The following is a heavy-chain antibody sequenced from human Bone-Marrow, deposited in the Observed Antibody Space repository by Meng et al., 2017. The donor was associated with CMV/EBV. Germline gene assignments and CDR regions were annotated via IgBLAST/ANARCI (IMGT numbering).Heavy chain of an antibody. D-gene: IGHD2-21*02. Sequence: GSISSSNWWSWVRQPPGKGLEWIGEIYHSGSTNYNPSLKSRVTISVDKSKNQFSLKLSSVTAADTAVYYCARDPYCGGDCPYYLDYWGQGTLVTVSS. J-gene: IGHJ4*02. CDR2: IYHSGST. CDR1: GSISSSNW. V-gene: IGHV4-4*02. CDR3: ARDPYCGGDCPYYLDY.